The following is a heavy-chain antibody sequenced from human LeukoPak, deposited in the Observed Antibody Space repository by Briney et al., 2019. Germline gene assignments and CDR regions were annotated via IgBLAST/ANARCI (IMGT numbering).Heavy chain of an antibody. CDR2: IWYDGSNK. CDR3: AKATCSGANCFSNSRDAFDI. J-gene: IGHJ3*02. D-gene: IGHD2-15*01. CDR1: GIIFSDFG. Sequence: SGGSLRLSCAASGIIFSDFGMHWVRQAPGKGLEWMAIIWYDGSNKYYADSVKGRFTISRDNSQNTMYLQMNSLRAEDTAVYYCAKATCSGANCFSNSRDAFDIWGQGTVVTVSS. V-gene: IGHV3-33*06.